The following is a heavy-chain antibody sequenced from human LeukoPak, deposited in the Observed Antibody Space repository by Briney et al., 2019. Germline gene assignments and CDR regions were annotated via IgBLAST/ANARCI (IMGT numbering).Heavy chain of an antibody. CDR2: ISGSGGDT. CDR1: GFTFNRAA. CDR3: ARGYNYANDFDS. Sequence: PGGSLRLSCAGSGFTFNRAAMSWVRQAPGKGLEWVSGISGSGGDTYYSDSVKGRFTTARDSSKNTLYLQMNSLRVEDTALYYCARGYNYANDFDSWGQGTLVSVSS. J-gene: IGHJ4*02. V-gene: IGHV3-23*01. D-gene: IGHD5-24*01.